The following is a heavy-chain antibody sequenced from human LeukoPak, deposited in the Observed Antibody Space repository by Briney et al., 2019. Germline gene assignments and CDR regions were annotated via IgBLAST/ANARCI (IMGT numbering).Heavy chain of an antibody. CDR1: GFTFSSYS. CDR2: ISSSSSYI. J-gene: IGHJ1*01. CDR3: AAYYYDSSGYYSGYFQH. V-gene: IGHV3-21*01. Sequence: PGGSLRLSCAASGFTFSSYSMNWVRQAPGKGLEWVSSISSSSSYIYYADSVKGRFTISRDNAKDSLYLQMNSLRAEDTAVYYCAAYYYDSSGYYSGYFQHWGQGTLVTVSS. D-gene: IGHD3-22*01.